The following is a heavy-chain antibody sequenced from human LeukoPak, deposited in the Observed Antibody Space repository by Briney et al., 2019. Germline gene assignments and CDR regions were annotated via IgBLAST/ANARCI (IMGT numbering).Heavy chain of an antibody. V-gene: IGHV4-59*08. D-gene: IGHD1-26*01. Sequence: SETLSLTCTVSGGSISSYYWSWIRQPPGKGLEWIGYIYYTGSTNYNPSLKSRVTISVDTSKNQLSLKLRSVTAADTAVYYCARQDSGTYLDPLDIWGQGTVVTVSS. CDR1: GGSISSYY. CDR2: IYYTGST. CDR3: ARQDSGTYLDPLDI. J-gene: IGHJ3*02.